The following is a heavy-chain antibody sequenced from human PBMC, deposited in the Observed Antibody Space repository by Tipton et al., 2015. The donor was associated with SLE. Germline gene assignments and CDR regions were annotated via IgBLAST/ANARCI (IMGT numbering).Heavy chain of an antibody. Sequence: LRLSCTVSGGSISSSSYYWGWIRQPPGKGLEWIGSIYYSGSTYYTPSLKSRVTISVDTSKNQFSLKLNSVTAADTAVYYCARGPTWGSKDAFDIWGQGTMVTVSS. CDR2: IYYSGST. J-gene: IGHJ3*02. D-gene: IGHD3-16*01. V-gene: IGHV4-39*07. CDR3: ARGPTWGSKDAFDI. CDR1: GGSISSSSYY.